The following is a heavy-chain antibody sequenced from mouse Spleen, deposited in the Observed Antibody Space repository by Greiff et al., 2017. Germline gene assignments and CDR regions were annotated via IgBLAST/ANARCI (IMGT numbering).Heavy chain of an antibody. CDR2: ISSGGGNT. V-gene: IGHV5-9*04. Sequence: DVKLVESGGGLVKPGGSLKLSCAASGFTFSSYTMSWVRQTPAKRLEWVATISSGGGNTYYPDSVKGRFTISRDNAKNTLYLEMSSLRSEDTAMYYCARDPLRGAMDYWGQGTSVTVSS. D-gene: IGHD1-1*01. CDR1: GFTFSSYT. CDR3: ARDPLRGAMDY. J-gene: IGHJ4*01.